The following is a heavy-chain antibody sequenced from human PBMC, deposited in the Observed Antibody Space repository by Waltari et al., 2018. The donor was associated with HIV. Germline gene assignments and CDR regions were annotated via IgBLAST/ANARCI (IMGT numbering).Heavy chain of an antibody. CDR2: INHSGST. J-gene: IGHJ4*02. CDR1: GGSFSGYY. CDR3: ATVLWFGELSADY. D-gene: IGHD3-10*01. Sequence: QVQLQQWGAGLLKPSETLSLTCAVYGGSFSGYYWSWIRQPPGKGLAWIGEINHSGSTNYNPSRKSRVTISVDTSKNQFSLKLSSVTAADTAVYYCATVLWFGELSADYWGQGTLVTVSS. V-gene: IGHV4-34*01.